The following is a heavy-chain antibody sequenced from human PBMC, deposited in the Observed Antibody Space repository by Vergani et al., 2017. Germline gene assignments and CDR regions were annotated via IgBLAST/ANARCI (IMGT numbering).Heavy chain of an antibody. CDR1: GGTFSSYA. J-gene: IGHJ6*02. CDR2: IIPIFGTA. Sequence: QVQLVQSGAEVKKPGSSVKVSCKASGGTFSSYAISWVRQAPGQGLEWMGRIIPIFGTANYAQKFQGRVTITADESTGTAYMGLSSLRYEDTAVYYCAGVPLRYCSGGSCHNYYYGMDVWGQGTTVTVSS. CDR3: AGVPLRYCSGGSCHNYYYGMDV. D-gene: IGHD2-15*01. V-gene: IGHV1-69*18.